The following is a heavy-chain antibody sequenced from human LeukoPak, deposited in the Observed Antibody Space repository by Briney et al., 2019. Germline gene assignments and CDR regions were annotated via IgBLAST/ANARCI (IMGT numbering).Heavy chain of an antibody. CDR2: ISDDGSGT. Sequence: GGSLRLSCAASGFTFSDYAMSWVRQAPGQGLEWVSSISDDGSGTYYADSVKGRFTISRDNSRNTLFLQIDSLRAEDSAVYYCATDRERDPSVYYLVGGQGTLITVSS. D-gene: IGHD3-22*01. J-gene: IGHJ4*02. CDR1: GFTFSDYA. V-gene: IGHV3-23*01. CDR3: ATDRERDPSVYYLV.